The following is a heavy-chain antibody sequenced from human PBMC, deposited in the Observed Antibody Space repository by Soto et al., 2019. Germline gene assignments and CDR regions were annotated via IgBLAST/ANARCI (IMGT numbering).Heavy chain of an antibody. Sequence: QVQLVESGGGVVQPGRSLRLSCAASGFTFSSYGMHWVRQAPGKGLEWVAVIWYDGSNKYYADSVKGRFTISRDNSKNTLYLQMNSLSAEDTAVYYCARAPPHYDYGDYVFVFWGQGTLVTVSS. V-gene: IGHV3-33*01. J-gene: IGHJ4*02. CDR3: ARAPPHYDYGDYVFVF. CDR1: GFTFSSYG. CDR2: IWYDGSNK. D-gene: IGHD4-17*01.